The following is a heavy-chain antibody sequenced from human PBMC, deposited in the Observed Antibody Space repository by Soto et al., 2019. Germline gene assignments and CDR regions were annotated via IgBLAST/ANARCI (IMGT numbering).Heavy chain of an antibody. CDR1: GGSISSNY. V-gene: IGHV4-59*12. CDR2: IYYSGST. J-gene: IGHJ3*02. Sequence: SETLSLTCHVSGGSISSNYWSWILQPPGKGLEWIGYIYYSGSTYYNPSLKSRVTISVDTSKNQFSLKLSSVTAADTAVYYCARDLVVVAATADAFDIWGQGTMVTVSS. D-gene: IGHD2-15*01. CDR3: ARDLVVVAATADAFDI.